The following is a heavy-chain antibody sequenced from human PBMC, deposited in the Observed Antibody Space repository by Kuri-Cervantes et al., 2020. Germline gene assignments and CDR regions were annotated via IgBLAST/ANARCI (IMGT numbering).Heavy chain of an antibody. CDR2: ISSSGSTI. Sequence: GESLKIFCAASGFTFSDYYMSWIRQAPGKGLEWVSYISSSGSTIYYADSVKGRFTISRDNAKNSLYLQMNSLRAEDTAVYYCARECGGHPNYFDYWGQGTLVTVSS. D-gene: IGHD2-21*01. CDR1: GFTFSDYY. J-gene: IGHJ4*02. V-gene: IGHV3-11*01. CDR3: ARECGGHPNYFDY.